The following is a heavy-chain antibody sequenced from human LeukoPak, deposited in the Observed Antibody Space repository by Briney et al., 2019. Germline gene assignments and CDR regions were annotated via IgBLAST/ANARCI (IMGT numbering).Heavy chain of an antibody. CDR1: GFSITIYA. D-gene: IGHD3-10*01. V-gene: IGHV1-3*03. CDR2: INDVNGHT. J-gene: IGHJ4*02. CDR3: VRGSASGSWRFDY. Sequence: GASVKVSCKASGFSITIYAKHWVRQAPGQRLEWMGWINDVNGHTAYSQDLQGRVIITRDTSANTVYMELSSLRSEDMAVYYCVRGSASGSWRFDYWGQGTLVTVSS.